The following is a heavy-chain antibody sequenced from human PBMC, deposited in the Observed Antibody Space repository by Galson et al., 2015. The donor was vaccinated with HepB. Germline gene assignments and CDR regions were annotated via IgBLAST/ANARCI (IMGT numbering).Heavy chain of an antibody. J-gene: IGHJ3*02. CDR2: ISSSGSTI. CDR3: ARDVGTITPGYDAFDI. V-gene: IGHV3-11*01. D-gene: IGHD5-24*01. Sequence: SLRLSCAASGFTFSDYYMSWIRQAPGKGLEWVSYISSSGSTIYYADSVKGRFTISRDNAKNSLYLQMNSLRAEDTAVYYCARDVGTITPGYDAFDIWGQGTMVTVSS. CDR1: GFTFSDYY.